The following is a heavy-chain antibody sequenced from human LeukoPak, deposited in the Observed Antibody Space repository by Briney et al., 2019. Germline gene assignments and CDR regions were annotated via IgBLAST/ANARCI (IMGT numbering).Heavy chain of an antibody. CDR2: IYYSGST. CDR1: GGSVSSGTYY. Sequence: SETLSLTCTVSGGSVSSGTYYWSWIRQPPGKGLEWIAYIYYSGSTNYNPSLKSRVTISVDTSKNQFSLKLSSVTAADTAVYYCAREQIIVAAIYFDYWGQGTLVTVSS. J-gene: IGHJ4*02. CDR3: AREQIIVAAIYFDY. D-gene: IGHD2-2*02. V-gene: IGHV4-61*01.